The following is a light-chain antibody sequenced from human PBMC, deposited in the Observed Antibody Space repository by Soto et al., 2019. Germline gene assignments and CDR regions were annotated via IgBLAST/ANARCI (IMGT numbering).Light chain of an antibody. CDR1: SSDVGGYNY. Sequence: QSALTQPRSVSGSPGQSVTISCTGTSSDVGGYNYVSWYQHHPGKAPKLMIYDVSKRPPGVPDRFSGSKSGNTASLTISGLQAEDEADYYCCPYAGSYTYVFGTGTKLTVL. V-gene: IGLV2-11*01. J-gene: IGLJ1*01. CDR3: CPYAGSYTYV. CDR2: DVS.